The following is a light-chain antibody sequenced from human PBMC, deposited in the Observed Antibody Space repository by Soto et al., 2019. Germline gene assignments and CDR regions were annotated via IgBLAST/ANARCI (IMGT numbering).Light chain of an antibody. CDR3: QQYNRWPLT. V-gene: IGKV3-15*01. J-gene: IGKJ2*01. Sequence: DIVMTQSPATLSVSPGERATLSCRASQSVNSNLAWYQHKPGQAPRLLIYRASTRATGIPPRLSGSGSGTEFTLTISSLLSEDFAVYYCQQYNRWPLTFGQGTKLEIK. CDR2: RAS. CDR1: QSVNSN.